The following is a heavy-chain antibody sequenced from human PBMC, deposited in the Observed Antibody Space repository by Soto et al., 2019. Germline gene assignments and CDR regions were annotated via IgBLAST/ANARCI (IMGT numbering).Heavy chain of an antibody. Sequence: QLQLQESGSGLVTPSHTLSLTCTVSGGSISNAAYSWSWIRQPPGKGLEWIGYIYLSGMPFYNPSLRSRVTISIDRSNDQFSLNLKSVTAADTAVYYCARERGGYGLFDSWGQGTLVTVSS. V-gene: IGHV4-30-2*01. CDR2: IYLSGMP. CDR3: ARERGGYGLFDS. J-gene: IGHJ4*02. CDR1: GGSISNAAYS. D-gene: IGHD5-18*01.